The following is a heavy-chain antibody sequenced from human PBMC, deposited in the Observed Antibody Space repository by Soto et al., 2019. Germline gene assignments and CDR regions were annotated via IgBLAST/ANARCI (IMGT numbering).Heavy chain of an antibody. CDR1: GGSFSGYY. CDR2: INHSGST. D-gene: IGHD1-26*01. Sequence: PSETLSLTCAVYGGSFSGYYWSWIRQPPGKGLEWIGEINHSGSTNYNPSLKSRVTISVDTSKNQFSLKLSSVTAADTAVYYCAREKGAYSGSYYGWLRYFDYWGQGTLVTSPQ. V-gene: IGHV4-34*01. J-gene: IGHJ4*02. CDR3: AREKGAYSGSYYGWLRYFDY.